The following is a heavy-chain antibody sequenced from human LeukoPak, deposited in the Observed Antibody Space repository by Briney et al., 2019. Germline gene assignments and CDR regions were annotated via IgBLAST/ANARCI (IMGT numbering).Heavy chain of an antibody. Sequence: GGSLRLSCAASGFTFSTYWMHWVRQAPGKGLEWVSRINPDGITTTCADSVKGRFTISRDNAENTLFLQMNSLRAEDTAVYYCARDYYYGMDVWGQGTTITVSS. CDR3: ARDYYYGMDV. V-gene: IGHV3-74*01. J-gene: IGHJ6*02. CDR2: INPDGITT. CDR1: GFTFSTYW.